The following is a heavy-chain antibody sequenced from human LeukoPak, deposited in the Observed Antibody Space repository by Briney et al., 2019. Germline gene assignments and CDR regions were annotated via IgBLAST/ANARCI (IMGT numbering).Heavy chain of an antibody. Sequence: GESLKISCKASGYIFTSNWIVWVRQMPGEGLEWMGVIYPGDSDTRYSPSFQGQVTISADKSISTAYLQWSSLKASDTAMYYCARRLVRGVIDYWGQGTLVTVSS. J-gene: IGHJ4*02. CDR2: IYPGDSDT. V-gene: IGHV5-51*01. CDR1: GYIFTSNW. CDR3: ARRLVRGVIDY. D-gene: IGHD3-10*01.